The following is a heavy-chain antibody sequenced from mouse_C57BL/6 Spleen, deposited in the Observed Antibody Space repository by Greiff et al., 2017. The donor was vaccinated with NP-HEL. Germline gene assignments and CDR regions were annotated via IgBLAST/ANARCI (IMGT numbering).Heavy chain of an antibody. D-gene: IGHD1-1*01. J-gene: IGHJ2*01. Sequence: EVQLQQSGPELVKPGASVKISCKASGYSFTGYYMNWVKQSPEKSLEWIGEINPSTGGTTYNQKFKAKATLTVDKSSSTAYMQLKSLTSEDSAVYYCARRDYGSSWGYFDYWGQGTTLTVSS. CDR3: ARRDYGSSWGYFDY. V-gene: IGHV1-42*01. CDR2: INPSTGGT. CDR1: GYSFTGYY.